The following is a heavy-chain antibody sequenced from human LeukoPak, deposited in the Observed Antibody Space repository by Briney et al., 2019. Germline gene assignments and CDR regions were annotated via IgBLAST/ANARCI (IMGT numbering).Heavy chain of an antibody. J-gene: IGHJ6*03. CDR1: GLTFSTSN. CDR2: TNWNGGST. CDR3: ARVARYCSSTSCYREYYYYYYMDV. D-gene: IGHD2-2*02. Sequence: PGGSLRLSCAASGLTFSTSNINWVRQAPGKGLEWVSGTNWNGGSTGYADSVKGRFTISRDNAKNSLYLQMNSLRAEDTALYYCARVARYCSSTSCYREYYYYYYMDVWGKGTTVTVSS. V-gene: IGHV3-20*04.